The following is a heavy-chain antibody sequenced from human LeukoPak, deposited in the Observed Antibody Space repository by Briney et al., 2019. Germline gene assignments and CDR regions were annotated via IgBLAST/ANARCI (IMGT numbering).Heavy chain of an antibody. CDR3: ARDQVVGATTTNNY. Sequence: PGGSLRLSRAASGFTVSINYMSWVRQAPGKGLEWVSVIYSGGGTYYADSVKGRFTIFRDNSKNTLYLQMNSLRAEDTAVYYCARDQVVGATTTNNYWGQGTLVTVSS. D-gene: IGHD1-26*01. J-gene: IGHJ4*02. V-gene: IGHV3-53*01. CDR2: IYSGGGT. CDR1: GFTVSINY.